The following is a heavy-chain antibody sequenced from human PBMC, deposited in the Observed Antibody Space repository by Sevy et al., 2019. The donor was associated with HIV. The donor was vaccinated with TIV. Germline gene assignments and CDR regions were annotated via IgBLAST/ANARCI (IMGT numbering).Heavy chain of an antibody. D-gene: IGHD6-13*01. Sequence: GGSLRLSCAASGFTFDDYAMHWVRQAPGKGLEWVSGISWNSGSIGYADSVKGRFTISRDNAKNPLYLQMNSLRAEDTALYYCAKDIAAAGNGVYEVFDYWGQGTLVTVSS. J-gene: IGHJ4*02. CDR1: GFTFDDYA. CDR2: ISWNSGSI. V-gene: IGHV3-9*01. CDR3: AKDIAAAGNGVYEVFDY.